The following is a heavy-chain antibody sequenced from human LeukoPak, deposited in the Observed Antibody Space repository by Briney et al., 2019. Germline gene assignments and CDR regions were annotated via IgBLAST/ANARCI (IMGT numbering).Heavy chain of an antibody. CDR3: ARYRGASGYHFDY. CDR2: IYRRGSS. CDR1: GGCISCSNW. Sequence: SEALSLTCAVHGGCISCSNWWRWVRKPPGKGLEWHGEIYRRGSSNYNPSLKSRVTISVDKSKNQCSLQVSFVTAADTAMYYCARYRGASGYHFDYWGQGTLVSVSS. V-gene: IGHV4-4*02. D-gene: IGHD5-12*01. J-gene: IGHJ4*02.